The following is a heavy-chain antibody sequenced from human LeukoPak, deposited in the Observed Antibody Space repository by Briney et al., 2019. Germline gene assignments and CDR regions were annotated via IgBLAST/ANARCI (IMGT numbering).Heavy chain of an antibody. J-gene: IGHJ6*02. CDR1: GGTFSSYA. V-gene: IGHV1-69*06. CDR2: IIPIFGTA. D-gene: IGHD3-10*01. Sequence: SVKVSCKASGGTFSSYAISWVRQAPGQGLEWMGGIIPIFGTANYAQKFQGRVTITADKSTSTAYMELSSLRSEDTAVYYCARVRYYYGSGSYYSDYYYGMDVWGQGTTVTVSS. CDR3: ARVRYYYGSGSYYSDYYYGMDV.